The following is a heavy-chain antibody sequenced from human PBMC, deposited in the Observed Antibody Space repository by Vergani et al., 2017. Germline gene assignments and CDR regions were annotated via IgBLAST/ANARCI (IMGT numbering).Heavy chain of an antibody. J-gene: IGHJ4*02. V-gene: IGHV3-33*01. D-gene: IGHD3-16*01. Sequence: QVQLEESGGGVVQPGRSLRLSCAGSGFTLSSHAMHWVRQAPGKGLEWVAFIWYDGSKEYYADSVKGRFTISRDNSKNTLYLQMNNLRAEDTAVYYCTRDRLDDSYAYFDYWGQGTLVTVSP. CDR1: GFTLSSHA. CDR3: TRDRLDDSYAYFDY. CDR2: IWYDGSKE.